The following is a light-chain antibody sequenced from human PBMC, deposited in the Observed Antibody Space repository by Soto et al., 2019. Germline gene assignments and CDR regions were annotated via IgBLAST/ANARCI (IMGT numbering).Light chain of an antibody. CDR3: CSYAGSYTLEV. V-gene: IGLV2-11*01. J-gene: IGLJ3*02. Sequence: QSALTQPPSVSGSPGQSVTISCTGTNTDVGAYDYVSWYRRHPGKAPKLMIYDVSMRPSGVPDRFSGSKSGNTASLTISGLQADDEADYYCCSYAGSYTLEVFGGGTQLTVL. CDR1: NTDVGAYDY. CDR2: DVS.